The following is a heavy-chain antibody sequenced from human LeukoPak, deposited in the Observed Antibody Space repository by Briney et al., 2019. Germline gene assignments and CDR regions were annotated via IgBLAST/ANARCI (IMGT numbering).Heavy chain of an antibody. J-gene: IGHJ5*02. CDR3: ARDYKVLNGFVPREVGATGGWFDP. CDR2: MNPNSGNT. Sequence: ASVKVSCKASGYTFTSYDINWVRQATGQGLEWMGWMNPNSGNTGYAQKFQGRVTMTRNTSISTAYMELSSLRSEDTAVYYCARDYKVLNGFVPREVGATGGWFDPWGQGTLVTVSS. CDR1: GYTFTSYD. V-gene: IGHV1-8*01. D-gene: IGHD1-26*01.